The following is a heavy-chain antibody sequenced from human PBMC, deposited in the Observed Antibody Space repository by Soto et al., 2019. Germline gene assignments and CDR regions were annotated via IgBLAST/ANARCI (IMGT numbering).Heavy chain of an antibody. Sequence: PSETLSLTCAVYGGSFSGYYWSWIRQPPGKGLEWIGEINHSGSTNYNPSLKSRVTISVDTSKNQFSLKLSSVTAADTAVYYCARGGYSYGYGLYYHYGMDVWGQGTTVTVSS. V-gene: IGHV4-34*01. D-gene: IGHD5-18*01. CDR1: GGSFSGYY. J-gene: IGHJ6*02. CDR3: ARGGYSYGYGLYYHYGMDV. CDR2: INHSGST.